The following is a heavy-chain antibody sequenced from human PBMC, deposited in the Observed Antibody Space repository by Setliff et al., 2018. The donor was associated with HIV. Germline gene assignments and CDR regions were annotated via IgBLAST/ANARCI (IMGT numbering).Heavy chain of an antibody. CDR1: GGTFSSYA. V-gene: IGHV1-69*05. CDR3: ASAGAWQRNALDI. J-gene: IGHJ3*02. CDR2: IIPIFGTA. Sequence: SVKVSCKASGGTFSSYATSWVRQAPGQGLEWMGGIIPIFGTANYAQKFQGRVTITTDESTTTAYMELSSLRSEDTAVYYCASAGAWQRNALDIWGQGTMVTVSS. D-gene: IGHD5-12*01.